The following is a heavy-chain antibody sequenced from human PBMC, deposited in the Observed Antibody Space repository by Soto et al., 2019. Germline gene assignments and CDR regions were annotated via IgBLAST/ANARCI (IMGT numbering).Heavy chain of an antibody. CDR1: GFTVSSTY. J-gene: IGHJ6*02. D-gene: IGHD5-18*01. CDR3: AKDGGYSYGYSPRYYYGMDV. V-gene: IGHV3-23*01. Sequence: GGSLRLSCAASGFTVSSTYMSWVRQAPGKGLEWVSAISGSGGSTYYADSVKGRFTISRDNSKNTLYLQMNSLRAEDTAVYYCAKDGGYSYGYSPRYYYGMDVWGQGTTVTVSS. CDR2: ISGSGGST.